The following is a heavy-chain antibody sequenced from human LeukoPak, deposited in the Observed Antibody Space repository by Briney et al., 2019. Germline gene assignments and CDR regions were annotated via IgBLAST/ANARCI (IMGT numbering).Heavy chain of an antibody. J-gene: IGHJ4*02. Sequence: GGSLRLSCAASGFTFSSYSMNWVRQAPGKGLEWVSYITRSSSTIHYRDSVKGRFTIPRDNAKNSLYLQMNSLRDEDTAVYYCVRDPDALDYWGQGTLVTVSS. CDR3: VRDPDALDY. V-gene: IGHV3-48*02. CDR1: GFTFSSYS. CDR2: ITRSSSTI.